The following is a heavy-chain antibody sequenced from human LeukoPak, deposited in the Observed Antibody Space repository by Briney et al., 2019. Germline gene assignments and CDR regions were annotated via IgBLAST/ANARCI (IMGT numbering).Heavy chain of an antibody. D-gene: IGHD4-17*01. Sequence: PSETLSLTCTVSGASITSYFWTWIRQPPGKGLDWIAYISYSGNTNYNPSLTSRVTISIDTSKNQFSLKLTSATAADTAMYYCARADYGDHGTTFDIWGQGTMVTVSS. CDR3: ARADYGDHGTTFDI. J-gene: IGHJ3*02. CDR2: ISYSGNT. V-gene: IGHV4-59*01. CDR1: GASITSYF.